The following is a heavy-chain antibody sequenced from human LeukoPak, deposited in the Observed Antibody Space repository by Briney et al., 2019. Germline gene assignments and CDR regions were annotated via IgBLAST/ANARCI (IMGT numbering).Heavy chain of an antibody. CDR2: IYHSGST. J-gene: IGHJ4*02. D-gene: IGHD3-3*01. Sequence: SETLSLTCTVSGGSISSGGYYWSWIRQPPGKGLEWIGYIYHSGSTYYNPSLKSRVTISVDTSKNQFSLKLSSVTAADTAVYYCASKAIGSTIFGVVSYFDYWGQGTLVTASS. V-gene: IGHV4-30-2*01. CDR1: GGSISSGGYY. CDR3: ASKAIGSTIFGVVSYFDY.